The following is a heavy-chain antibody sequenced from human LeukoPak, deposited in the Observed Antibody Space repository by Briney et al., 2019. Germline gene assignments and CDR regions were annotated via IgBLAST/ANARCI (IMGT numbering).Heavy chain of an antibody. V-gene: IGHV4-31*03. D-gene: IGHD1-14*01. CDR2: IYYWGST. Sequence: SETLSLTCTVSGGPITSGDYYWTWIRQHPGKGLEWIGYIYYWGSTYYNPSLKSRVIISVDTSRNQFSLELSSVTAADTAVYYCARGGPTNGNDYWGQGTLVTVSS. J-gene: IGHJ4*02. CDR3: ARGGPTNGNDY. CDR1: GGPITSGDYY.